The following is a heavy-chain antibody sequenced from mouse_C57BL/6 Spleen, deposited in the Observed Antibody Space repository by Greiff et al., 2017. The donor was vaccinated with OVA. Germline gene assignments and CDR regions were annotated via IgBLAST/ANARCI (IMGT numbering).Heavy chain of an antibody. J-gene: IGHJ2*01. CDR1: GFTFSDYG. Sequence: DVKLVESGGGLVKPGGSLKLSCAASGFTFSDYGMHWVRQAPEKGLEWVAYISSGSSSIYYADTVKGRFTISRDNAKNTLFLQMTSLRSEDTAMYYCARPGLDYWGQGTTLTVSS. CDR2: ISSGSSSI. V-gene: IGHV5-17*01. CDR3: ARPGLDY.